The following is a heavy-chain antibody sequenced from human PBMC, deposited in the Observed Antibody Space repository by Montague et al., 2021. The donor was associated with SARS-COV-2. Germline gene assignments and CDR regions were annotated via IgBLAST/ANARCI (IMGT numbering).Heavy chain of an antibody. D-gene: IGHD4-11*01. Sequence: SETLSLTCAVSGVSITSTNWWSLVRQPPGKGLEWIWEISDGGIATXNPXRKSRATISMDRSRNLFSLKLSSVTAADTALYYCAGKVLTVPADYWGQGTLVTVS. CDR3: AGKVLTVPADY. CDR1: GVSITSTNW. CDR2: ISDGGIA. V-gene: IGHV4-4*02. J-gene: IGHJ4*02.